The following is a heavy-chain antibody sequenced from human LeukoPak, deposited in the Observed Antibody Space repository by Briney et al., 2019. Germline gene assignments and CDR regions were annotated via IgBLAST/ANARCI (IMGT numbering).Heavy chain of an antibody. D-gene: IGHD6-13*01. V-gene: IGHV3-20*04. CDR1: GFTFDDYG. J-gene: IGHJ4*02. CDR2: INWNGGST. CDR3: ASLPIAAAGTGIDY. Sequence: PGGSLRLSCAASGFTFDDYGMSWVRQAPGKGLEWVSGINWNGGSTGYADSVKGRFTISRDNAKNSLYLQMNSLRAEDTALYYCASLPIAAAGTGIDYWGQGTLVTVSS.